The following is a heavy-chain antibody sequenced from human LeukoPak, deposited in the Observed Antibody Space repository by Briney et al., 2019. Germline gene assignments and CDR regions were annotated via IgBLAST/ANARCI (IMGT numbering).Heavy chain of an antibody. CDR1: GGSISSYY. D-gene: IGHD1-26*01. V-gene: IGHV4-59*08. CDR3: ATSGGLLLSGFDP. CDR2: IYYSGST. J-gene: IGHJ5*02. Sequence: SETLSLTCTVSGGSISSYYWSWIRQPPGKGLEWIGYIYYSGSTNYNPSLKSRVTISADTSKNQFSLKLSSVTAADTAVYYCATSGGLLLSGFDPWGQGNPVTVSS.